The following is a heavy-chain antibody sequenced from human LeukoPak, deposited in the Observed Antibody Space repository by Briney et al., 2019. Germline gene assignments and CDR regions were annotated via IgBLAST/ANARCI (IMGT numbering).Heavy chain of an antibody. CDR3: ARVPEVAAAYNWFDP. J-gene: IGHJ5*02. V-gene: IGHV1-2*02. Sequence: ASVKVSCKASGGTFSSYVISWVRQAPGQGLEWMGWINPNSGGTNYAQKFQGRVTMTRDTSISTAYMEVSRLRSDDTAVYYCARVPEVAAAYNWFDPWGQGTLVTVSS. D-gene: IGHD2-15*01. CDR2: INPNSGGT. CDR1: GGTFSSYV.